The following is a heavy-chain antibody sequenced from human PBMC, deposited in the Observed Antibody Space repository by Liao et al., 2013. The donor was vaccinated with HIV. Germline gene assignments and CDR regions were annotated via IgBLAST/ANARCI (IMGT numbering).Heavy chain of an antibody. CDR3: ARGLRYLTTTVTPFES. V-gene: IGHV4-34*02. J-gene: IGHJ4*02. CDR1: TGSLSDYY. Sequence: QVQLQQWGAGLLRPSETLSLTCAVFTGSLSDYYWSWIRQSPGRGLEWIGEINHSGNTNYNPSLKSRVTLSGDTSKNQVSLRVDSVTAPDTGVYYCARGLRYLTTTVTPFESWGQGILVIVSS. D-gene: IGHD4-17*01. CDR2: INHSGNT.